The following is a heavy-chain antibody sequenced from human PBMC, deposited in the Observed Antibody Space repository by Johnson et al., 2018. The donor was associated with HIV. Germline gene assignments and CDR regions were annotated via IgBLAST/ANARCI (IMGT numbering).Heavy chain of an antibody. V-gene: IGHV3-48*03. J-gene: IGHJ3*02. CDR1: GFTFDDYA. Sequence: VQLVESGGGLVQPGRSLRLSCAASGFTFDDYAMHWVRQAPGKGLEWLSNISSGGSVRYYADSVRGRFTISRDNAENSLYLQMNRLRAEDTALYYCAKEWAGFGETHDTVDIWGQGTMVTVSS. CDR2: ISSGGSVR. CDR3: AKEWAGFGETHDTVDI. D-gene: IGHD3-10*01.